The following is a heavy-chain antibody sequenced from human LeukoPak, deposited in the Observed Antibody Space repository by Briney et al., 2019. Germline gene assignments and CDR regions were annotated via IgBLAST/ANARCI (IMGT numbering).Heavy chain of an antibody. CDR2: INNSGSTI. V-gene: IGHV3-48*03. D-gene: IGHD5-12*01. CDR1: GFTFSSYE. CDR3: ARDRAWMPDY. J-gene: IGHJ4*02. Sequence: GGSLRLSCTASGFTFSSYEMNGLRQAPGKGVEWISYINNSGSTISYAHSVKGRFNISRDNAKNSLYLKMNSLSAEDTAVYYCARDRAWMPDYWGQGTLVTVSS.